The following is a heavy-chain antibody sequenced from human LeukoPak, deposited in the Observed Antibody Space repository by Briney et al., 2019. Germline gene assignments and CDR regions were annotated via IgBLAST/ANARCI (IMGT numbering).Heavy chain of an antibody. CDR2: ISSSSSTI. Sequence: PGGSLRLSCAASGFTFSSYSMNWVRQAPGKGLEWVSYISSSSSTIYYADSVKGRFTISRDNAKNSLYLQMNSLRAEDTAVYYCARNYYDSSGYEYYYYYMDVWGKGTTVTVSS. CDR3: ARNYYDSSGYEYYYYYMDV. V-gene: IGHV3-48*04. J-gene: IGHJ6*03. D-gene: IGHD3-22*01. CDR1: GFTFSSYS.